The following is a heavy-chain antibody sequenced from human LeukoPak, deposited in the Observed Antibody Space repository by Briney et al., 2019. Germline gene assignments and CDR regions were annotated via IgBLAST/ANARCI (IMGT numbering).Heavy chain of an antibody. V-gene: IGHV4-30-2*01. J-gene: IGHJ4*02. Sequence: SQTLSLICAVSGGSISSGGYSWSWIRQPPGKGLEWIGYIYNPSLKSRVTISVDKSKNQFSLKLSSVTAADTAVYYCARARYSSSRKALDYWGQGTLVTVSS. CDR1: GGSISSGGYS. CDR3: ARARYSSSRKALDY. D-gene: IGHD6-6*01. CDR2: I.